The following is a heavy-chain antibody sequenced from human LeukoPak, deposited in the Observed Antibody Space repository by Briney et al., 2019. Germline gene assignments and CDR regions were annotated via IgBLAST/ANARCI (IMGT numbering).Heavy chain of an antibody. J-gene: IGHJ4*02. V-gene: IGHV3-30*14. Sequence: PGGSLRLSCAASGFTFSSYAMHWVRKAPGKGLEGVAVISYDGSNKYYADSVKGRFTISRDNSKNTLYLQMNSLRAEDTAVYYCARDRPYGGKGDFDYWGQGTLVTVSS. D-gene: IGHD4-23*01. CDR1: GFTFSSYA. CDR2: ISYDGSNK. CDR3: ARDRPYGGKGDFDY.